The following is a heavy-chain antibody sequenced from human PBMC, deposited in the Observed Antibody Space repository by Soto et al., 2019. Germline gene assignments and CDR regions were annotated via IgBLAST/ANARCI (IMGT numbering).Heavy chain of an antibody. J-gene: IGHJ6*02. CDR2: INHSGGT. Sequence: LSLTCAVYGGAFSGYFWTWIRQAPGKGLEWIGEINHSGGTNYNSSLKSRVTISVDTSKNQFSLILYSVTAADTAVYYCARDRLYYHFLFCHEIEGPYVMALWGQGTTVTVSS. V-gene: IGHV4-34*01. D-gene: IGHD3-3*02. CDR1: GGAFSGYF. CDR3: ARDRLYYHFLFCHEIEGPYVMAL.